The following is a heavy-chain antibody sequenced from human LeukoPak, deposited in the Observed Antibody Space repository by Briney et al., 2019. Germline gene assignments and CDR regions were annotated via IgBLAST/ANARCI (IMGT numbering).Heavy chain of an antibody. D-gene: IGHD3-10*01. CDR1: GYSIRSGFY. J-gene: IGHJ5*02. CDR3: ARDSGTTGEVKFDP. CDR2: IYHSGIT. Sequence: SETLSLTCTVSGYSIRSGFYWGWIRQPPGKGLEWIGNIYHSGITYYTPSLKSRVTMSVDTSKNQFSLKLSSVTAADTAVYYCARDSGTTGEVKFDPWGQGTLVTVSS. V-gene: IGHV4-38-2*02.